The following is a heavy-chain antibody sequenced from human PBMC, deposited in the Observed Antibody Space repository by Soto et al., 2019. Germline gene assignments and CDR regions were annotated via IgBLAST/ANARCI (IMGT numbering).Heavy chain of an antibody. CDR2: ISPNNGNR. CDR1: GYTLSSYA. V-gene: IGHV1-18*01. D-gene: IGHD3-16*01. Sequence: ASVKVSCKASGYTLSSYAISWVRQAPGQGLEWMGWISPNNGNRNYAQKFQGRVTMTADTSTSTAYMELRSLSSDDTAMYYCAREGAPYGMDVWGQGTTVTVSS. J-gene: IGHJ6*02. CDR3: AREGAPYGMDV.